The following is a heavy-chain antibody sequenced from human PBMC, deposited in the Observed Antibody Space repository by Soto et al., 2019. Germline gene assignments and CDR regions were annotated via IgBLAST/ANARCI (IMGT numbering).Heavy chain of an antibody. CDR3: AREAGEIVATILYHGMDV. J-gene: IGHJ6*02. CDR2: INPNSGGT. CDR1: GYTFTGYY. V-gene: IGHV1-2*04. Sequence: ASVKVSCKASGYTFTGYYMHWVRQAPGKGLEWMGWINPNSGGTNYAQKFQGWVTMTRDTSISTAYMELSRLRSDDTAVYYCAREAGEIVATILYHGMDVWGQGTTVTVSS. D-gene: IGHD5-12*01.